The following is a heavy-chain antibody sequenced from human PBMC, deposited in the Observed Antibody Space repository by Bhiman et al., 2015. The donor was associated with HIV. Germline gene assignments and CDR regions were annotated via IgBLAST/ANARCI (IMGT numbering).Heavy chain of an antibody. CDR1: YW. J-gene: IGHJ6*02. CDR2: INRDGSST. V-gene: IGHV3-74*03. Sequence: YWMHWVRQAPGKGLVWVSRINRDGSSTTYADSVKGRFTISRDNAKNTLYLQMNSLRVEDTAVYYCARVGGQGSSSGMDVWGQGTTVTVSS. D-gene: IGHD3-16*01. CDR3: ARVGGQGSSSGMDV.